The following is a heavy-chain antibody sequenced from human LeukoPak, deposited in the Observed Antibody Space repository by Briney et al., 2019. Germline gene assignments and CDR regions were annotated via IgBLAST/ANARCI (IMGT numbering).Heavy chain of an antibody. V-gene: IGHV3-23*01. J-gene: IGHJ4*02. Sequence: PGGTLRLSCAASGFTFSNYGLSWVRQAPGKGLEWVSGITGSGGSTYYADSVKGRFTISRDNARNTLYLQMNSLRAEDTAVYYCAKSDYFDSWGQGTLVTVSS. CDR1: GFTFSNYG. CDR3: AKSDYFDS. CDR2: ITGSGGST.